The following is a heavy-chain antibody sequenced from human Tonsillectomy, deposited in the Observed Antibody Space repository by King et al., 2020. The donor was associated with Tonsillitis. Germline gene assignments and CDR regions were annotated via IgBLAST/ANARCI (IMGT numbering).Heavy chain of an antibody. Sequence: QLVQSGAEVKKPGASVKVSCKASGYTFTSYGISWVRQAPGQGLEWMGWISAYNGNTNYAQNLQGRVTMTTDTSTSTAYMELRSLRSEDTAVYYCARDSPFSTSSEYFDYWGQGTLVTVSS. J-gene: IGHJ4*02. V-gene: IGHV1-18*01. CDR3: ARDSPFSTSSEYFDY. CDR1: GYTFTSYG. D-gene: IGHD6-6*01. CDR2: ISAYNGNT.